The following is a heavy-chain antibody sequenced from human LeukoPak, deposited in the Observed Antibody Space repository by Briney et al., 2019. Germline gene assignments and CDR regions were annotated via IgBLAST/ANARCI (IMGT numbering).Heavy chain of an antibody. J-gene: IGHJ3*02. Sequence: NPGGSLRLSCAASGFTFSSYSMNWVRQAPGKGLEWVSSISSSSSYIYYADSVKGRFTISRDNAKNSLYLQMNSLRAEDTAVYYCARERQWLVHDAFDIWGQGTMVTVSS. CDR1: GFTFSSYS. D-gene: IGHD6-19*01. CDR2: ISSSSSYI. V-gene: IGHV3-21*01. CDR3: ARERQWLVHDAFDI.